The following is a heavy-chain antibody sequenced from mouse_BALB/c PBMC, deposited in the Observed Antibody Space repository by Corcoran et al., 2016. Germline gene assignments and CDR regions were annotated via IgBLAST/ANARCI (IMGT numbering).Heavy chain of an antibody. V-gene: IGHV9-3-1*01. CDR3: ARLSSWSFDV. CDR1: GYIFTQYG. CDR2: INTQTGEP. Sequence: QIQLVQSGPDLKKPGETVKISCKASGYIFTQYGMNWVKQAPGKGLKWMGWINTQTGEPTYADDFKGRFAFSLETSASTAYLQINNLKNEDTSTYFCARLSSWSFDVWGAGTTVTVSS. J-gene: IGHJ1*01.